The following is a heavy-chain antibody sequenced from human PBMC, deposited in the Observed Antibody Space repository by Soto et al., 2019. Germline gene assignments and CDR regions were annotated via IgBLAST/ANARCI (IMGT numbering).Heavy chain of an antibody. CDR1: GFTVSSSY. D-gene: IGHD4-17*01. CDR2: IYSGGTT. Sequence: EVQLVESGGGLVQPGGSLRLSCAASGFTVSSSYMNWVRQAPGKGLEWVSVIYSGGTTYYADSVKGRFTISRDNSKNTLYLQMNSLTAEDTAVYYCARDEGDYGDYYDYMDVWGKGTTVTVSS. V-gene: IGHV3-66*01. CDR3: ARDEGDYGDYYDYMDV. J-gene: IGHJ6*03.